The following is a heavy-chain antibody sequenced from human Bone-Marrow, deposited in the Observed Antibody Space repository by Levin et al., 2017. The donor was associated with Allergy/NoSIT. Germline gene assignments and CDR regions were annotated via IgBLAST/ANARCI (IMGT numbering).Heavy chain of an antibody. J-gene: IGHJ3*02. CDR3: ARRMGGWGAFDI. Sequence: TGGSLRLSCAASGFTLDNYAMNWVRQAPGKGLEWASTISPSGGEIHYADSVKGRFTISRDNSKNTLSLQMNSLRAEDTAVYYCARRMGGWGAFDIWGQGTLVTVSS. V-gene: IGHV3-23*01. CDR2: ISPSGGEI. D-gene: IGHD1-26*01. CDR1: GFTLDNYA.